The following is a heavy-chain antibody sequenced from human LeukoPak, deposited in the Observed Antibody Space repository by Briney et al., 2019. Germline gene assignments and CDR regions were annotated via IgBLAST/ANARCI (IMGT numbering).Heavy chain of an antibody. CDR2: ISSSSDTI. CDR1: GFSFSNYD. Sequence: PSGSLRLSCAASGFSFSNYDMSWVRQVPGKGLEWISYISSSSDTIDYADSVKGRFIIARDNAKKSLYVQMNSLRAEDTAVYYCARDLAYKYGSDSWGQGTLVTVSS. D-gene: IGHD3-10*01. J-gene: IGHJ5*01. CDR3: ARDLAYKYGSDS. V-gene: IGHV3-48*04.